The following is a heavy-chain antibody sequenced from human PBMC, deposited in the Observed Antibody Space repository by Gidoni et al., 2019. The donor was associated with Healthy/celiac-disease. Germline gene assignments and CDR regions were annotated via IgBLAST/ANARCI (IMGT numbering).Heavy chain of an antibody. J-gene: IGHJ4*02. CDR1: GFTFRSYG. V-gene: IGHV3-33*01. CDR2: IWYDGSNK. D-gene: IGHD6-13*01. Sequence: QVQLVESGGGVVQPGRSLRLSCAASGFTFRSYGMHWVRQAPGKGLEWVAVIWYDGSNKYYADSVKGRFTISRDNSKNTLYLQMNSLRAEDTAVYYCARDRVRSSSWYLSYWGQGTLVTVSS. CDR3: ARDRVRSSSWYLSY.